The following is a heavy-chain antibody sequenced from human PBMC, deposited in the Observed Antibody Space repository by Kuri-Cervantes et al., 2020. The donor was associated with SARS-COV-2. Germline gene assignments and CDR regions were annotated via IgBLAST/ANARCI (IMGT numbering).Heavy chain of an antibody. CDR3: ARNFWSGSGVAY. CDR2: IYHSGST. J-gene: IGHJ4*02. V-gene: IGHV4-38-2*01. D-gene: IGHD3-3*01. Sequence: SQTLSLTCAVSGYSISSGYYWGWIRQPPGKGLEWIGSIYHSGSTYYNPSLKSRVTISVDTSKNQFSLKLSSVTAADTAVYYCARNFWSGSGVAYWGQGTLVTVSS. CDR1: GYSISSGYY.